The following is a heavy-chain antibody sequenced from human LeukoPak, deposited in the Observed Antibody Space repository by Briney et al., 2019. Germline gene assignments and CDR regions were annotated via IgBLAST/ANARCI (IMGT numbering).Heavy chain of an antibody. V-gene: IGHV4-34*01. CDR2: INHSGST. D-gene: IGHD6-19*01. J-gene: IGHJ4*02. CDR3: ASTGQVAGTVDY. Sequence: PSETLPLTRAVYGGSFSGYYWSWIRQPPGKGLEWIGEINHSGSTNYNPSLKSRVTISVDTSKNQFSLKLSSVTAADTAVYYCASTGQVAGTVDYWGQGTLVTVSS. CDR1: GGSFSGYY.